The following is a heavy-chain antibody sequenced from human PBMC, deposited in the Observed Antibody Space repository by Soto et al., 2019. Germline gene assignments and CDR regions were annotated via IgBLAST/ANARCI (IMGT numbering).Heavy chain of an antibody. Sequence: VQLVESGGGEVQPGRSLRLSCAASGFTYIDFALHWVRQAPGKGLEWVAIISYDGSDKYYADSVKGRFAISRDNPKNTLELEMNSLRPEDTAVYFCARRAWDSYYAIDVWGQGTTVTVFS. CDR1: GFTYIDFA. V-gene: IGHV3-30*09. CDR2: ISYDGSDK. CDR3: ARRAWDSYYAIDV. D-gene: IGHD3-22*01. J-gene: IGHJ6*02.